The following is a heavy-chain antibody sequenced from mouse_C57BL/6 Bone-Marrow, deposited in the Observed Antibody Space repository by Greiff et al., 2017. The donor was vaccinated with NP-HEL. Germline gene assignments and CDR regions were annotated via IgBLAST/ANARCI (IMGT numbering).Heavy chain of an antibody. CDR2: IYPGNSDT. V-gene: IGHV1-5*01. CDR1: GYTFPSYW. J-gene: IGHJ4*01. CDR3: TREDYYGSNAMDY. Sequence: VQLKQSGTVLARPGASVRISSKTPGYTFPSYWMHWVKQRPGQGREWIGAIYPGNSDTSYNQKFKGKAKRTAVTSASTAYMELSSLTNEDSAVYYCTREDYYGSNAMDYWGQGTSVTVSS. D-gene: IGHD1-1*01.